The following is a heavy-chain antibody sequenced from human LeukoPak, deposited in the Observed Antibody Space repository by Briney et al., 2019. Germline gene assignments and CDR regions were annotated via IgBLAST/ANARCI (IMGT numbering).Heavy chain of an antibody. CDR1: GFTVSSNY. CDR3: SRESSMTARLETDY. Sequence: GGSLRLSCAASGFTVSSNYMSWVRQAPGKGLEWVSVIYSGGSTYYADSVKGRFTISRDNSKNTLYLQMSSLRVEDTAIYYCSRESSMTARLETDYWGQGTLVTVSS. CDR2: IYSGGST. V-gene: IGHV3-66*01. D-gene: IGHD6-6*01. J-gene: IGHJ4*02.